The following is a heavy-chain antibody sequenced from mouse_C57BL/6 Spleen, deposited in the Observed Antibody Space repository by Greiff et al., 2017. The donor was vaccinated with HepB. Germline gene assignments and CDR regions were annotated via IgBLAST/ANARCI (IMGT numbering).Heavy chain of an antibody. D-gene: IGHD2-5*01. CDR1: GYTFTSYW. CDR3: ARRGYSNPFAY. V-gene: IGHV1-59*01. J-gene: IGHJ3*01. Sequence: QVQLQQPGAELVRPGTSVKLSCKASGYTFTSYWMHWVKQRPGQGLEWIGVIDPSDSYTNYNQKFKGKATLTVDTSSSTAYMQLSSLTSEDSAVYYCARRGYSNPFAYWGQGTLVTVSA. CDR2: IDPSDSYT.